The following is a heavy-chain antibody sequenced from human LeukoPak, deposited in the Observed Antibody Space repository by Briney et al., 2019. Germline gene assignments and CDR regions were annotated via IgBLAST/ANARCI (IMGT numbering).Heavy chain of an antibody. D-gene: IGHD7-27*01. Sequence: SETLSLTCAVYGGSFSGYYWSWIRQPPGKGLEWIGEINHSGSTNYNPSLKGRVTISVDTSKNQFSLQLNSVTPDDTAVYYCARDFWGYDYWGQGTLVTVSS. CDR3: ARDFWGYDY. CDR1: GGSFSGYY. CDR2: INHSGST. J-gene: IGHJ4*02. V-gene: IGHV4-34*01.